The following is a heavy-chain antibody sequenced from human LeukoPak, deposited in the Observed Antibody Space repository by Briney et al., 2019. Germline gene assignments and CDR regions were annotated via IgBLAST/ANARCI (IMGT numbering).Heavy chain of an antibody. CDR3: ARLLWFGMDV. J-gene: IGHJ6*02. Sequence: GRSLRLSCAASGFTFSSYGMHWVRQAPGRGPEWVAVIWYDGSDKYYADSVKGRFTISRDNSKNTLYLQMNSLRAEDTAVYYCARLLWFGMDVWGQGTTVTVSS. CDR2: IWYDGSDK. V-gene: IGHV3-33*01. CDR1: GFTFSSYG. D-gene: IGHD3-10*01.